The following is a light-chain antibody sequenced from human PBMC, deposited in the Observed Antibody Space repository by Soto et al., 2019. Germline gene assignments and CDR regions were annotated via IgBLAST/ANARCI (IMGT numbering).Light chain of an antibody. CDR1: SSNIGAGYD. V-gene: IGLV1-40*01. CDR3: QSYDNSLRV. CDR2: GNS. J-gene: IGLJ2*01. Sequence: QSVLTQPPSVSGAPGQRVTISCTGSSSNIGAGYDVHWYQQLPGTAPKLLIYGNSNRPSGVPDRFSGSKSGTSASLAITGLQAEDEADYSCQSYDNSLRVFGGGTKLTVL.